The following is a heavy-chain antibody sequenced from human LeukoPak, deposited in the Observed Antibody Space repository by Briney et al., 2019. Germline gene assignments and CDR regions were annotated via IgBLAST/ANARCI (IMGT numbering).Heavy chain of an antibody. V-gene: IGHV1-46*01. CDR3: ARAESNVDFWSGYYRDY. CDR1: GYTFTSYY. J-gene: IGHJ4*02. Sequence: ASVKVSCKASGYTFTSYYMHWVRQAPGQGLEWMGIINPSGGSTSYAQKFQGRVTMTRDTSTSTVYMELSSLRSEDTAVYYCARAESNVDFWSGYYRDYWGQGTPVTVSS. CDR2: INPSGGST. D-gene: IGHD3-3*01.